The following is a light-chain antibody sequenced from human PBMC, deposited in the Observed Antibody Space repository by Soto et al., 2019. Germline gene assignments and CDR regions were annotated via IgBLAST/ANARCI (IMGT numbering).Light chain of an antibody. CDR3: QHYNTWLWT. CDR2: GAS. Sequence: EVVMTQSPATLSVSPGERVTLSCRASQSINAHLAWYQQKPGQAPRLLIQGASTRTTGIPARLSGSGFGTEFSLTISSLQSEDFAIYYCQHYNTWLWTFGQGTKVEI. V-gene: IGKV3-15*01. CDR1: QSINAH. J-gene: IGKJ1*01.